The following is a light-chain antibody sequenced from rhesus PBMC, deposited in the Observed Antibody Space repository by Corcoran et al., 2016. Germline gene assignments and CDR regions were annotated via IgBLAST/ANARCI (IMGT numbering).Light chain of an antibody. CDR3: QQGYNAPLT. Sequence: IQMTQSPSSLSASAGARVTITCRASQGISTFLNWYQQKPGKAPKRLIYAASSLESGVPSRFSGSGSGTEFTLTISSLQPEDFATYYCQQGYNAPLTFGGGTKVEIK. CDR2: AAS. CDR1: QGISTF. V-gene: IGKV1-43*02. J-gene: IGKJ4*01.